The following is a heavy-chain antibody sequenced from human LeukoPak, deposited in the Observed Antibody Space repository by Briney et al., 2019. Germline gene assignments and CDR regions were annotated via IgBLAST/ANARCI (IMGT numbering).Heavy chain of an antibody. D-gene: IGHD6-13*01. Sequence: PGGSLRLSCAASGFTFSSYAMHWVRQAPGKGLEWMGVISNDGSNMYYADSVKGRFTISRDNSKKTLYLQVNSLRAEDTALYYCARDTGSQDSSSWYGAVDYWGQGTLVTVSP. CDR2: ISNDGSNM. CDR1: GFTFSSYA. CDR3: ARDTGSQDSSSWYGAVDY. J-gene: IGHJ4*02. V-gene: IGHV3-30-3*01.